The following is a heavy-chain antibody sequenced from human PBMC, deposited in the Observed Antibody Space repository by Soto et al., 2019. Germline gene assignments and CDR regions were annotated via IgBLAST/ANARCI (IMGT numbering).Heavy chain of an antibody. V-gene: IGHV1-24*01. D-gene: IGHD3-3*01. CDR1: GYTLTELS. Sequence: ASVKVSCKVSGYTLTELSMHWVRQAPGKGLEWMGGFDPEDGETIYAQKFQGRVTMTEDTSTDTAYMELSSLRSEDTAVYYCATEPIIPGHSTLAGLICWGQGTLVTVSS. J-gene: IGHJ4*02. CDR3: ATEPIIPGHSTLAGLIC. CDR2: FDPEDGET.